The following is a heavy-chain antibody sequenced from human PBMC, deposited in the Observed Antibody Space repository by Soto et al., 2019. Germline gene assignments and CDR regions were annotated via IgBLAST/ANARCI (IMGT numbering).Heavy chain of an antibody. V-gene: IGHV3-74*01. Sequence: GRSLRLSCAASGFTFSSYWMHWVRQAPGKGLVWVSRINSDGSSTSYADSVKGRFTISRDNAKNTLYLQMNSLRAEDTAVYYYASGLPSAVRPTSHLDFWGQGTIVMVSS. CDR2: INSDGSST. J-gene: IGHJ1*01. CDR1: GFTFSSYW. D-gene: IGHD6-19*01. CDR3: ASGLPSAVRPTSHLDF.